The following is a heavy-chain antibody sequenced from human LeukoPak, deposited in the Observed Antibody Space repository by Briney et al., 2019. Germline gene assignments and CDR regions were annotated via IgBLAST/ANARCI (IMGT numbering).Heavy chain of an antibody. V-gene: IGHV3-23*01. CDR3: AKRNSMIRAICFDS. CDR1: RFSLTLYG. Sequence: GGSLRLFCVASRFSLTLYGMAWVRQAPGGGLDWVATITARGDVAYYADSVDGHFTFSRDNSKDILYLQMSSLRAEDTALYYCAKRNSMIRAICFDSWGRGTLVTVSS. CDR2: ITARGDVA. J-gene: IGHJ4*02. D-gene: IGHD3-10*01.